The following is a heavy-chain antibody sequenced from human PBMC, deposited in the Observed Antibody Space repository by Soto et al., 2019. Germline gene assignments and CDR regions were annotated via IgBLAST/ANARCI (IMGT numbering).Heavy chain of an antibody. J-gene: IGHJ5*02. CDR1: GYTFTSYA. CDR2: INAGNGNT. CDR3: ATSGAASNWFDP. Sequence: ASVKVSCKASGYTFTSYAMHWVRQAPGQRLEWMGWINAGNGNTKYSQKFQGRGTITRDTSASTAYMELSSLRSEDTAVYYCATSGAASNWFDPWGQGTLVTVSS. D-gene: IGHD2-15*01. V-gene: IGHV1-3*01.